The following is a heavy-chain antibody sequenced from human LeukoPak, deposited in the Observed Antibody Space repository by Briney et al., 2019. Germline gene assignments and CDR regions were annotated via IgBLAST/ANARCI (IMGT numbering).Heavy chain of an antibody. Sequence: GGSLRLSCAASGFTFTNYEMNWVRQTPGKGLEWISYISSSGSTIYYADSVKGRFTISRDNAKNSLYLQMNSLRAEDTAVYYCARAGLVRGVPHDYWGQGTLVIVSS. CDR3: ARAGLVRGVPHDY. CDR2: ISSSGSTI. J-gene: IGHJ4*02. V-gene: IGHV3-48*03. CDR1: GFTFTNYE. D-gene: IGHD3-10*01.